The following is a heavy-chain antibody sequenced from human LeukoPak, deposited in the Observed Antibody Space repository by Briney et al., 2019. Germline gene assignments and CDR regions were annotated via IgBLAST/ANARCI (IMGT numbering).Heavy chain of an antibody. CDR2: ISGSGGST. D-gene: IGHD3-10*01. CDR3: ATGEIVMVRGVHES. Sequence: PGGSLRLSCAASGFTFSSYAMSWVRQAPGKGLEWVSAISGSGGSTYYADSVKGRFTISRDNSKSTLDLQMNSLRAEDTAVYYCATGEIVMVRGVHESWGQGTLVTVSS. V-gene: IGHV3-23*01. J-gene: IGHJ5*02. CDR1: GFTFSSYA.